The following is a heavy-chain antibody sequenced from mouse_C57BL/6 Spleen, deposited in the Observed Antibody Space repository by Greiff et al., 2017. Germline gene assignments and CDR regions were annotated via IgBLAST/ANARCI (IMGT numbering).Heavy chain of an antibody. Sequence: QLQQSGAELVKPGASVKISCKASGYAFSSYWMNWVKQRPGKGLEWIGQIYPGDGDTNYNGKFKGKATLTADKSSSTAYMQLSSLTSEDSAVYFCARFDYDVHYYAMDYWGQGTSVTVSS. V-gene: IGHV1-80*01. J-gene: IGHJ4*01. CDR3: ARFDYDVHYYAMDY. CDR2: IYPGDGDT. D-gene: IGHD2-4*01. CDR1: GYAFSSYW.